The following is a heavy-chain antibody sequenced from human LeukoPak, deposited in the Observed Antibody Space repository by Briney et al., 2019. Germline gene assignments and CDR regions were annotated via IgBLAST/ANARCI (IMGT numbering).Heavy chain of an antibody. J-gene: IGHJ4*02. D-gene: IGHD1-26*01. CDR3: AKTGWEPNFDY. Sequence: GGSLRLSCAASGFTLSSYEMSWVRQAPGKGLEWVSAISGSGGSTYYADSVKGRFTISRDNSKNTLYLQMNSLRAEDTAVYYCAKTGWEPNFDYWGQGTLVTVSS. CDR1: GFTLSSYE. V-gene: IGHV3-23*01. CDR2: ISGSGGST.